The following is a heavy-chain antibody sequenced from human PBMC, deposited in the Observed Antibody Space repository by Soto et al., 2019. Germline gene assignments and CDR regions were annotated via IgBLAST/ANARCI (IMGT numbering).Heavy chain of an antibody. D-gene: IGHD3-9*01. CDR3: ARVKPGAGSGPGTLIEFEYFFDH. CDR1: GFSLSTSGVS. V-gene: IGHV2-70*13. J-gene: IGHJ4*02. Sequence: SRPTLVNPTETLTLTCTFSGFSLSTSGVSVSWVRQPPGKALELLALIDWDDDKYYTPSLKTRLTISKDTSKNQVVLTMTNMDPVDTATYYCARVKPGAGSGPGTLIEFEYFFDHWAEGAMVTVSS. CDR2: IDWDDDK.